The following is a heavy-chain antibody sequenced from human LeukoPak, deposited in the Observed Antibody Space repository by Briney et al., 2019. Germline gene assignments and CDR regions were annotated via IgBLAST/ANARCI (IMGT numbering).Heavy chain of an antibody. CDR2: IWYDGSNK. Sequence: GGSLRLSCAASGIIFSDFGMHWARQAPGKGLEWMAIIWYDGSNKYYADSVKGRFTISRDNSQNTMYLQMNSLRAEDSAVYYCAKATCSGASCFSNSRDAFDVWGQGTMVTVSS. CDR3: AKATCSGASCFSNSRDAFDV. CDR1: GIIFSDFG. V-gene: IGHV3-33*06. J-gene: IGHJ3*01. D-gene: IGHD2-15*01.